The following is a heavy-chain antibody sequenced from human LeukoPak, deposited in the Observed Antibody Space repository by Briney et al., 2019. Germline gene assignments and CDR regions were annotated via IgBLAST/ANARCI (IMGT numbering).Heavy chain of an antibody. V-gene: IGHV3-11*03. CDR3: ANIVGAVLDY. J-gene: IGHJ4*02. CDR1: GFTFSDYY. Sequence: GGSLRLSCAASGFTFSDYYMSWIRQAPGKGLEWVSYISSSSSYIYYADSVKGRFTISRDNAKNTLYLQMNSLRAEDTAVYYCANIVGAVLDYWGQGTLVTVSS. D-gene: IGHD1-26*01. CDR2: ISSSSSYI.